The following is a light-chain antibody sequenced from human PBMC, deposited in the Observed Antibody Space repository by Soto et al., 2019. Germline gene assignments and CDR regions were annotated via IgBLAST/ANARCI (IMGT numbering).Light chain of an antibody. J-gene: IGKJ5*01. V-gene: IGKV3-20*01. CDR2: GAS. CDR1: QSVANGH. Sequence: EIVLTQSPGTLSVSPGERATLSCRASQSVANGHLAWYQQRPGLPPRLLIYGASSRATGIPDRSSGSGAGTDFTLTSSRLEHEDSALYFWQQYGDAPPGTFGQGTRLDI. CDR3: QQYGDAPPGT.